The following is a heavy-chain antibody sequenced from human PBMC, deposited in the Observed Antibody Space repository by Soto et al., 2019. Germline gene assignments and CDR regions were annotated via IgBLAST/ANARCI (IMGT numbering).Heavy chain of an antibody. CDR1: GFTFSSYS. CDR2: ISSSSSII. J-gene: IGHJ6*02. CDR3: ARDGVYYCYGMDV. D-gene: IGHD2-8*01. Sequence: EVQLVESGGGLVQPGGSLRLSCAASGFTFSSYSMNWVRQAPGKGLEWVSYISSSSSIIYYADSVNGLFTISRDNAKNSLYLQMNSRRDEDTAVYYCARDGVYYCYGMDVCGQGPTVTVSS. V-gene: IGHV3-48*02.